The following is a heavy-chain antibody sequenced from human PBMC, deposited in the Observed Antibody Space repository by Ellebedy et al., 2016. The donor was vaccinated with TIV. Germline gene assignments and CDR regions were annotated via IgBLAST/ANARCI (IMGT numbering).Heavy chain of an antibody. Sequence: GESLKISCAASGLTFSSHAMSWVRQAPGKGLEWVSSINESGGNTYYADSVKGRFSISRDNSKNTLYLHMDSLRVDDTAIYYCAKDPWGVGPAFNIWGPGTMVTVSS. V-gene: IGHV3-23*01. CDR1: GLTFSSHA. J-gene: IGHJ3*02. CDR3: AKDPWGVGPAFNI. D-gene: IGHD1-26*01. CDR2: INESGGNT.